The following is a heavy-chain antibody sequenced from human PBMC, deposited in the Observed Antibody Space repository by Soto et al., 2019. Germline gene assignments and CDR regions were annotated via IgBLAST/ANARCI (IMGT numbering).Heavy chain of an antibody. V-gene: IGHV3-33*01. Sequence: QVQLVESGGGVVQPGRSLRLSCAASGFTFSSYGMHWVRQAPGKGLEWVAVIWYDGSNKYYADSVKGRFTISRDNSKNTLYLQMNSRRAEDTAVYYCARMGCSSTSCPDAFDIWGQGTMVTVSS. CDR1: GFTFSSYG. D-gene: IGHD2-2*01. CDR3: ARMGCSSTSCPDAFDI. CDR2: IWYDGSNK. J-gene: IGHJ3*02.